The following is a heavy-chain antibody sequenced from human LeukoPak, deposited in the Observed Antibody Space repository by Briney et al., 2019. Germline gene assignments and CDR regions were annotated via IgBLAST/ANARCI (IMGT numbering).Heavy chain of an antibody. CDR2: IYTSGST. J-gene: IGHJ3*02. CDR3: ARSGHYYGSGNDAFDI. Sequence: PSETLSLTCTVSGGSISGYYWSWIRQPAGKGLEWIGRIYTSGSTNYNPSLKSRVTMSVDTSKNQFSLKLSSVTAADTAVYYCARSGHYYGSGNDAFDIWGQGTMVTVSS. V-gene: IGHV4-4*07. D-gene: IGHD3-10*01. CDR1: GGSISGYY.